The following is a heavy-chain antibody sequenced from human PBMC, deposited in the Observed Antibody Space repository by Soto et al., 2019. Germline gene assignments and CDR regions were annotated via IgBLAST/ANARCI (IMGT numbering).Heavy chain of an antibody. CDR3: TTDSRDIVLVPAAIQVDY. CDR1: GFTFSSYC. V-gene: IGHV3-33*01. Sequence: PGGSLRLSCAASGFTFSSYCMHWVRQAPGKGLEWVAVIWYDGSNKYYADSVKGRFTISRDNSKNTLYLQMNSLRAEDTAVYYCTTDSRDIVLVPAAIQVDYWGQGTLVTVSS. D-gene: IGHD2-2*01. J-gene: IGHJ4*02. CDR2: IWYDGSNK.